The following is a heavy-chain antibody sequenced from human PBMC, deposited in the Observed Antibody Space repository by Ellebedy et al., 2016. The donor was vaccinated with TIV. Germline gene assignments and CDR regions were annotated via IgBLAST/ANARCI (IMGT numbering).Heavy chain of an antibody. V-gene: IGHV3-7*04. J-gene: IGHJ4*02. CDR1: GFTFTSHW. D-gene: IGHD3-3*01. CDR2: INRDGSER. Sequence: PGGSLRLSCAASGFTFTSHWMSWVRQAPGKGLEWVANINRDGSERNYVDSVRGRFTISRDNAENSLYLQMSSLRAEDTAVYYCARYGTYDFLYWGQGSLVTVSS. CDR3: ARYGTYDFLY.